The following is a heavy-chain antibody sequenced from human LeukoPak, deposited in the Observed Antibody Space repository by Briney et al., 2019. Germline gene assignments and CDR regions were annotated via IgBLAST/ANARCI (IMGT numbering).Heavy chain of an antibody. CDR1: GYSISSGYY. J-gene: IGHJ5*01. D-gene: IGHD6-13*01. CDR3: ARAYSSSWYWNWFDS. V-gene: IGHV4-38-2*02. CDR2: IYNSGST. Sequence: SETLSLTCTVSGYSISSGYYWGWIRQAPGKGLEWIGSIYNSGSTYYNPSLKSRVTISVDMSKNQFSLKMSSVTAADTAVYYCARAYSSSWYWNWFDSWGQGTLVTVSS.